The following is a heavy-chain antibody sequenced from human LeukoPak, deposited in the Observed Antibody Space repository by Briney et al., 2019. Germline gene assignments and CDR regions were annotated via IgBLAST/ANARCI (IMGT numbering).Heavy chain of an antibody. CDR2: AYYSGYT. J-gene: IGHJ4*02. V-gene: IGHV4-59*08. CDR3: AGHHPRNTVDF. D-gene: IGHD2/OR15-2a*01. CDR1: GGSISDNY. Sequence: SETLSLTCTVSGGSISDNYWSWIRQPPGKGLEWIGYAYYSGYTNYNSSLKSRVTMSLDTSKSQFSLRLSSVTAADTAVHYCAGHHPRNTVDFWGQGTLVTVSS.